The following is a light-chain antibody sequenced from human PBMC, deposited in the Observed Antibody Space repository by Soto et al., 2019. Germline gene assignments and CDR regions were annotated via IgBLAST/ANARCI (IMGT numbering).Light chain of an antibody. CDR2: EVF. CDR1: RSDIGAYDY. J-gene: IGLJ1*01. Sequence: QSALTQPASVSGSPGQSITISCTGTRSDIGAYDYVSWYQQHPGKATRLLLYEVFNRPSGVSHRFSGSKSANTASLTISGLQAEDEAEYYCSSYTTSSARVFGPGTKLTVL. V-gene: IGLV2-14*01. CDR3: SSYTTSSARV.